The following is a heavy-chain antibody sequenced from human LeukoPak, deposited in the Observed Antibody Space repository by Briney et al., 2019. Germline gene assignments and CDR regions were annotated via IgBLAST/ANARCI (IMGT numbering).Heavy chain of an antibody. CDR3: AKDPGGYSSGWYLGDYFDY. CDR2: IKSKTDGGTT. CDR1: GFTFSNAW. Sequence: GGSLRLSCAASGFTFSNAWMNWVRQAPGKGLEWVGRIKSKTDGGTTDYAAPVKGRFTISRDDSKNTLYLQMNSLRAEDTAVYYCAKDPGGYSSGWYLGDYFDYWGQGTLVTVSS. J-gene: IGHJ4*02. D-gene: IGHD6-19*01. V-gene: IGHV3-15*07.